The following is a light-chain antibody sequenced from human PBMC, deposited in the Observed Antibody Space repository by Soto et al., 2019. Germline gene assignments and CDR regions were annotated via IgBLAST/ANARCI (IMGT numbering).Light chain of an antibody. CDR2: GAS. CDR1: QSISGNY. V-gene: IGKV3-20*01. Sequence: IVLTQSACTLSLSPGERATLPCRASQSISGNYLAWYQQKPGQAPRLLIYGASNRATGIPERFSGSRSGTDFTLTISRLEPQDSAMYYCQQYVISVTFGQGTRLEIK. J-gene: IGKJ5*01. CDR3: QQYVISVT.